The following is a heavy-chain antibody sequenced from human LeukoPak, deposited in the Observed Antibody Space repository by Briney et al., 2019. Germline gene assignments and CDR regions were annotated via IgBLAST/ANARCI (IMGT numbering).Heavy chain of an antibody. CDR1: GFTFSSYA. CDR3: AEDPSKRLAASYYFDY. J-gene: IGHJ4*02. D-gene: IGHD6-25*01. CDR2: ISGSGGST. V-gene: IGHV3-23*01. Sequence: GGSLRLSCAASGFTFSSYAMSWVRQAPGKGLEWVSAISGSGGSTYYADSVKGRFTISRDNSKNTLYLQMNSLRAEDTAVYYCAEDPSKRLAASYYFDYWGQGTLVTVSS.